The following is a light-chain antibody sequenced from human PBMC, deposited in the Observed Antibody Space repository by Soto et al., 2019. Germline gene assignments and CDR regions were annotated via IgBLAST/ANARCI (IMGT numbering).Light chain of an antibody. J-gene: IGKJ1*01. Sequence: EVVLTQSPGTLSLSPGDSATLSCRASESVSSSFLTWYQQKPGQAPRLLIYRKSNRVTGIPDRFSGSGSGTDLTLTISRLEPEDFAVYFCQNYGNSLWTCGQGTKVDIK. CDR1: ESVSSSF. CDR2: RKS. V-gene: IGKV3-20*01. CDR3: QNYGNSLWT.